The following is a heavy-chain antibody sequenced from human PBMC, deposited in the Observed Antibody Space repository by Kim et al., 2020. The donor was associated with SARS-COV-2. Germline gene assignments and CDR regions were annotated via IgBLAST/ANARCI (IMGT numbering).Heavy chain of an antibody. Sequence: GESLKISCKGSGYSFTSYWIGWVRQMPGKGLEWMGIIYPGDSDTRYSPSFQGQVTISADKSISTAYLQWSSLKASDTAMYYCARFYSSSSGRPGWGPKNNFDYWGQGTLVTVSS. CDR3: ARFYSSSSGRPGWGPKNNFDY. D-gene: IGHD6-6*01. CDR2: IYPGDSDT. V-gene: IGHV5-51*01. CDR1: GYSFTSYW. J-gene: IGHJ4*02.